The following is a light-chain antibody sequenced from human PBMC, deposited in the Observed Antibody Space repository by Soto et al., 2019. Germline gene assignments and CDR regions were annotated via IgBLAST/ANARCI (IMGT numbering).Light chain of an antibody. Sequence: IQMTQSPSTLSAVVGDRVTINSRASQSVSDWLAWYQQKPGKAPTLLIYGASNLERGVPSTFTGSGAGTEFTITISSLQPDDFATYYCHQYSSYSPWKFGQGTKVDIK. J-gene: IGKJ1*01. CDR2: GAS. V-gene: IGKV1-5*01. CDR1: QSVSDW. CDR3: HQYSSYSPWK.